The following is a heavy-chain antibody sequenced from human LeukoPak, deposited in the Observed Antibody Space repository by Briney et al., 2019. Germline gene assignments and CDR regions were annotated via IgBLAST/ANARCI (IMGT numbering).Heavy chain of an antibody. CDR2: VSISSGTI. CDR1: GFNFRAYW. V-gene: IGHV3-48*04. CDR3: ARGTGWYPDY. Sequence: PGGSLRLSCTTSGFNFRAYWVGWVRQAPGKGLEWISFVSISSGTIYYADSVNGRFRISRDNAKSSLYLQMNSLRVEDTAVYYCARGTGWYPDYWGQGTLVTVSS. D-gene: IGHD6-19*01. J-gene: IGHJ4*02.